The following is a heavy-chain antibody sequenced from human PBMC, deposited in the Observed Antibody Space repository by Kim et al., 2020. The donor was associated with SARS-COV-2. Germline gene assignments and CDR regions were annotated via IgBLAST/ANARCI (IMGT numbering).Heavy chain of an antibody. CDR3: ARAPLRVAAPYNWFDP. V-gene: IGHV7-4-1*02. CDR2: INTNTGNP. Sequence: ASVKVSCKASGYTFTSYAMNWVRQAPGQGLEWMGWINTNTGNPTYAQGFTGRFVFSLDTSVSTAYLQISSLKAEDTAVYYCARAPLRVAAPYNWFDPWGQGTLVTVSS. CDR1: GYTFTSYA. D-gene: IGHD6-19*01. J-gene: IGHJ5*02.